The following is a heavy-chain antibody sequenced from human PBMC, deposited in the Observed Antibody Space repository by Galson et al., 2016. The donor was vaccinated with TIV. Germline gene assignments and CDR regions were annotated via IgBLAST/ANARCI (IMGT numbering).Heavy chain of an antibody. D-gene: IGHD2-21*02. J-gene: IGHJ6*02. Sequence: SLRLPCAASDFSVSRNYMSWVRQAPGKGLEWVSIISSDGTTHYADSVKGRFTISRDNSKNTLYLQVNSLRVEDTAIYYCARNRRHCGDNCYLYYYYGMDVWGHGTTVSVSS. CDR1: DFSVSRNY. CDR2: ISSDGTT. V-gene: IGHV3-66*02. CDR3: ARNRRHCGDNCYLYYYYGMDV.